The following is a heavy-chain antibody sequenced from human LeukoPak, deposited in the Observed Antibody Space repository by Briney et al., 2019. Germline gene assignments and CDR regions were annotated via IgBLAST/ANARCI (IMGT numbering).Heavy chain of an antibody. CDR3: TREQDREAAVTVIGDS. Sequence: GGSLRLSCVASGFTFSRFEMNWVRQAPGEGLEWISHISRGTYIAYADSVKGRFSISRDNAKNSLYSHMNSLRAEDSSVVLCTREQDREAAVTVIGDSWGEGTRVTVFS. CDR1: GFTFSRFE. J-gene: IGHJ4*02. V-gene: IGHV3-48*03. D-gene: IGHD6-25*01. CDR2: ISRGTYI.